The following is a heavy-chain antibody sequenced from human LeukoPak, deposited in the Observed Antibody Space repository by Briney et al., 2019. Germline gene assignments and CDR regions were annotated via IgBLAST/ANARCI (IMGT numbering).Heavy chain of an antibody. CDR3: ARANNWNRDNAFDI. V-gene: IGHV1-8*01. CDR2: MNPNSGNT. CDR1: GYTFTSYD. J-gene: IGHJ3*02. D-gene: IGHD1-1*01. Sequence: ASVKVSCKASGYTFTSYDINWARQATGQGLEWMGWMNPNSGNTGYAQKFQGRVTMTRNTSVSTAYMELSSLGSEDAAVYYCARANNWNRDNAFDIWGQGTMVTVSS.